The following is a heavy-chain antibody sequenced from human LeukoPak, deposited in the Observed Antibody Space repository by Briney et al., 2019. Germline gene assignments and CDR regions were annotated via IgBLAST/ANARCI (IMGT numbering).Heavy chain of an antibody. V-gene: IGHV3-53*01. CDR3: ATVEYYDSSGSCYFQH. CDR1: GFTVSSNY. Sequence: GGSLRLSCAASGFTVSSNYMSWVRQAPGKGLELVSVIYSADSTYYADSVKGRFTISRDNSKNTLYLQMNSLRAEDTPVYYCATVEYYDSSGSCYFQHWGQGTLLTVSS. CDR2: IYSADST. D-gene: IGHD3-22*01. J-gene: IGHJ1*01.